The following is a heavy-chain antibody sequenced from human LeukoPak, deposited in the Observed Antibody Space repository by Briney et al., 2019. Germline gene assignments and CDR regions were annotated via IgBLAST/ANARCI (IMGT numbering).Heavy chain of an antibody. CDR2: IRGGGAYQ. CDR1: GFIFSNFA. V-gene: IGHV3-23*01. J-gene: IGHJ3*02. D-gene: IGHD5-18*01. CDR3: AKCSESYGNDAFDI. Sequence: GGSLRLSCGASGFIFSNFAMSWVRQAPGKGLEWVSSIRGGGAYQHYADSVKGRFTISRDNSKNTLYLQMNSLRADDTAIYYCAKCSESYGNDAFDIWGQGTMVTVSS.